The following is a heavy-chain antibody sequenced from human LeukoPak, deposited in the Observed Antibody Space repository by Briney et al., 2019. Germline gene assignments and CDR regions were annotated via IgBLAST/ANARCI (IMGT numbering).Heavy chain of an antibody. D-gene: IGHD2-21*02. J-gene: IGHJ4*02. V-gene: IGHV3-23*01. CDR1: GFNFANHA. Sequence: GGSLRLSCAASGFNFANHAMSWVRQTAGKGLEWVSAISGSGDITYYADSVKGRFTISRDNSKDTLFLQMHSLRPGDTAVYYCVREDTPATANYWGQGTLVTISP. CDR2: ISGSGDIT. CDR3: VREDTPATANY.